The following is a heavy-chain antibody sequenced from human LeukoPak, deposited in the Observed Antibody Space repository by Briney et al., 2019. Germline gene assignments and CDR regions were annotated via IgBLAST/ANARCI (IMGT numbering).Heavy chain of an antibody. CDR3: ATSSGWFEGFDP. V-gene: IGHV1-46*01. CDR2: INPSGGST. CDR1: GYTFTSYY. J-gene: IGHJ5*02. D-gene: IGHD6-19*01. Sequence: ASVKVSCKASGYTFTSYYMHWVRQAPGQGLEWMGIINPSGGSTGYVQKFQGRVTMTRDTSTSTVYMELSSLRSEDTAVYYCATSSGWFEGFDPWGQGTLVTVSS.